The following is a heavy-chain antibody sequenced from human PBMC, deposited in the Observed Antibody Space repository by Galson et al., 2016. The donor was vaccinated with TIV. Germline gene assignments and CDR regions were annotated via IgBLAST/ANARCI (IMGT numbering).Heavy chain of an antibody. J-gene: IGHJ4*02. CDR1: GFSLSTSDMC. V-gene: IGHV2-70*11. Sequence: PALVKPTQTLTLTCTFSGFSLSTSDMCVGWIRQPPGKALEWLARIDWDDDTYYSTSLKTRLTISKDTSKNQVVLKMTSMDPEDTATYYCARMVYGDYPPRFYYDNWGQGILVTVSS. D-gene: IGHD4-17*01. CDR2: IDWDDDT. CDR3: ARMVYGDYPPRFYYDN.